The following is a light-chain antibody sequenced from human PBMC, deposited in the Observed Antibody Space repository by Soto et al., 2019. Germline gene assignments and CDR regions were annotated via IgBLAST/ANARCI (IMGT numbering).Light chain of an antibody. V-gene: IGLV2-11*01. J-gene: IGLJ2*01. Sequence: QSGLTQPRSVSGSPGQSVTISCTGTRSDVGGYNYVSWFQQHPDKAPKLMIYDVTKRPSGVPDRFSGSKSGNTASLTISGLQAEDEADYYCCSYVGNYSWLFGGGTKLTVL. CDR2: DVT. CDR1: RSDVGGYNY. CDR3: CSYVGNYSWL.